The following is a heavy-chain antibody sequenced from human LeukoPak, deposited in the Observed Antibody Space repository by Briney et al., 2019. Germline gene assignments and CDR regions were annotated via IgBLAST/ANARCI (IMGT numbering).Heavy chain of an antibody. CDR2: IFYSGST. CDR3: ARGEIAVAGTPNWFDP. J-gene: IGHJ5*02. Sequence: TSETLSLTCTVSGGSISTSSYYWCWVRQPPGKGLEWIGNIFYSGSTYYSPSLKSRVTISLDTSRNQFSLKLNSVTAADTAVYYCARGEIAVAGTPNWFDPWGQGTLVTVSS. V-gene: IGHV4-39*07. D-gene: IGHD6-19*01. CDR1: GGSISTSSYY.